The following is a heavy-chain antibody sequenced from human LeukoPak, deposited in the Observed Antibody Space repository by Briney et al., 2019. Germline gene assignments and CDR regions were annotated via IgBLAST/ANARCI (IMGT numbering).Heavy chain of an antibody. CDR3: ASQWFEYYFDY. D-gene: IGHD3-10*01. Sequence: GGSLRLSCAASGFTVSSNYMSWVRQAPGKGLEWVSVIYSGGSTYYADSVMGRFTISRDNSKNTLYLQMNSLRAEDTAVYYCASQWFEYYFDYWGQGTLVTVSS. V-gene: IGHV3-66*04. J-gene: IGHJ4*02. CDR2: IYSGGST. CDR1: GFTVSSNY.